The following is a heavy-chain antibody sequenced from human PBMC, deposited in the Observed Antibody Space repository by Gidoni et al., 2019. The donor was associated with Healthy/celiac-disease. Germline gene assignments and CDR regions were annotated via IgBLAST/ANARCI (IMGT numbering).Heavy chain of an antibody. CDR2: ISSSGSPI. CDR1: GFPFSDYY. J-gene: IGHJ6*03. V-gene: IGHV3-11*01. CDR3: ARDLWQFRYMDV. Sequence: QVQLVESGGGLVTPGGSLRLSCAAHGFPFSDYYMSWIRQAPGKGLEWFSYISSSGSPIYYADSVKGRFTISRDNAKNSLYLQMNSLRAEDTAVYYCARDLWQFRYMDVWGKGTTVTVSS. D-gene: IGHD2-21*01.